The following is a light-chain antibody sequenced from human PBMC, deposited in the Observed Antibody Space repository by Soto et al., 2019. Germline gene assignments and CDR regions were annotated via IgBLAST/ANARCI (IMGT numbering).Light chain of an antibody. V-gene: IGKV1-5*01. J-gene: IGKJ1*01. CDR3: QHTRT. CDR2: DAS. CDR1: QNINNW. Sequence: DFQMTQSPSTLSSSVGDRVTITCRASQNINNWVAWYQQKPGKAPKFLIYDASTLQRGVPSRFSGSGFGTEFSLTISSLQPDDFGSYYCQHTRTFGQETKLQIK.